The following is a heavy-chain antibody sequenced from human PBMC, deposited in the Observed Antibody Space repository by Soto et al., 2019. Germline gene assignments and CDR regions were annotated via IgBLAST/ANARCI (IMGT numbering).Heavy chain of an antibody. CDR2: IIPIFGTA. Sequence: VKVSCKASGGTFSSYAISWVRQAPGQGLEWMGGIIPIFGTANYAQKFQGRVTITADESTSTAYMELSSLRSEDTAVYYCARWSVVVPAAMAWFDPWGQGTLVTVSS. J-gene: IGHJ5*02. CDR3: ARWSVVVPAAMAWFDP. V-gene: IGHV1-69*01. D-gene: IGHD2-2*01. CDR1: GGTFSSYA.